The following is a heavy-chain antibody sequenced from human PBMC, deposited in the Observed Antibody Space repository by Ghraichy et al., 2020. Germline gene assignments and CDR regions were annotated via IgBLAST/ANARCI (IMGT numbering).Heavy chain of an antibody. J-gene: IGHJ4*02. CDR1: GFTFSSYA. CDR2: ISSNGGNT. V-gene: IGHV3-64D*06. CDR3: VGLTTVTTLDY. Sequence: GGSLRLSCSASGFTFSSYAMHWVRQAPGKGLEYVSAISSNGGNTYYADSVKGRFTISRDNSKNTLYLQMSSLRAEDTAVYYCVGLTTVTTLDYWGQGTLVTVSS. D-gene: IGHD4-17*01.